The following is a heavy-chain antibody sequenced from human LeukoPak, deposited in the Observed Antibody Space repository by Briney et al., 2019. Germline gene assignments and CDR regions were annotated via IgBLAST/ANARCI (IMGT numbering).Heavy chain of an antibody. J-gene: IGHJ4*02. CDR2: FDAEVDEI. V-gene: IGHV1-24*01. CDR3: ATPRSGSLDLDY. D-gene: IGHD3-9*01. Sequence: VASVKVSCKVPGNTRTEFSIHWVRQAPGKGLEWMGGFDAEVDEIIYARKFQGRVTMTQDTSTLTAYMDLTSLTSEDTAVYYCATPRSGSLDLDYWGQGTLVTVSS. CDR1: GNTRTEFS.